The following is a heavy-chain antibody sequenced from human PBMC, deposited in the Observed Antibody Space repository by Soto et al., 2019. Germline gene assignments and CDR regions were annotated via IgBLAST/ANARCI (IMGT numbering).Heavy chain of an antibody. CDR3: VEGWNDF. Sequence: EVQVVESGGDLVKPGGSLRLSCVTSGFMFSSAWMSWVRQAPGKGLEWVGRIKSKSDGGARDYAAPVKGRFSISRDDSKNTVYLQMTSLRGEDTAVYYCVEGWNDFWGQGTLVTVSS. CDR2: IKSKSDGGAR. V-gene: IGHV3-15*01. J-gene: IGHJ4*02. D-gene: IGHD1-1*01. CDR1: GFMFSSAW.